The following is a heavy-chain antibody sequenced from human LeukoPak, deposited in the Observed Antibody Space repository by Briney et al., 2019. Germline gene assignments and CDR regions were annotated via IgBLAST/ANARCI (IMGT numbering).Heavy chain of an antibody. V-gene: IGHV1-69*05. CDR1: GGTFSDYA. CDR3: SRGLIQLWIFDY. Sequence: SVKVSCKASGGTFSDYAVTWVRQAPGQGLEWMGGIIPIFDTANYAQKFQGRVTISTDESTSTAYMELSSLRSEDTAVYYCSRGLIQLWIFDYWGQGTLVTVSS. CDR2: IIPIFDTA. D-gene: IGHD5-18*01. J-gene: IGHJ4*02.